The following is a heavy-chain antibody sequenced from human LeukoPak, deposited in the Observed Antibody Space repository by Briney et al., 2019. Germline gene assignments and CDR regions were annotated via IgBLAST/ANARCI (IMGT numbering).Heavy chain of an antibody. J-gene: IGHJ4*02. CDR1: GYTFIVHY. V-gene: IGHV1-2*02. CDR2: INPNNGAT. CDR3: ARGSEYYYDSASY. Sequence: ASVKVPCKASGYTFIVHYIHWMRQAPGKGLEWMGWINPNNGATKYAQNFQGRVTMTTDTSISTVYMELSSLRSEDTAVYYCARGSEYYYDSASYWGQGTLVTVSS. D-gene: IGHD3-22*01.